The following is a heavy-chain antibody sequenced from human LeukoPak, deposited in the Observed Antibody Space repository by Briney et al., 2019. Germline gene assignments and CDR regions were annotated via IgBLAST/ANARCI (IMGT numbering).Heavy chain of an antibody. CDR1: GGSISSSNW. D-gene: IGHD3-22*01. CDR3: AREGVLKTYYYDSSGQLYYFDY. CDR2: IYHSGST. J-gene: IGHJ4*02. Sequence: PSETLSLTCAVSGGSISSSNWWSSVRQPPGKGLEWIGEIYHSGSTNYNPSLKSRVTISVDKSKNQFSLKLSSVTAADTAVYYCAREGVLKTYYYDSSGQLYYFDYWGQGTLVTVSS. V-gene: IGHV4-4*02.